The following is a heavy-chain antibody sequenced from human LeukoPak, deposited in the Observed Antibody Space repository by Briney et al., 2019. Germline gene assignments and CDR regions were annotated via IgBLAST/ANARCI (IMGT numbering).Heavy chain of an antibody. Sequence: GGSLRLSCAASGFTFSSYWMSWVRQAPGKGLEWVANIKQEDGSEKYYVDSVKGRFTISRDNAKNSLYLQMNSLRAEDTAVYYCARVSGRYGGAFDNWGQGTLVTVSS. D-gene: IGHD1-26*01. J-gene: IGHJ4*02. V-gene: IGHV3-7*05. CDR1: GFTFSSYW. CDR3: ARVSGRYGGAFDN. CDR2: IKQEDGSEK.